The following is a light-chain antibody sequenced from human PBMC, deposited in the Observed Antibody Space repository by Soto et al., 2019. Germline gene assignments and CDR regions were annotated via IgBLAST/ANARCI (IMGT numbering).Light chain of an antibody. CDR1: QSVSSSF. V-gene: IGKV3-20*01. Sequence: EIVLTQSPGTLSLSPGERATLSCRASQSVSSSFLAWYQQKPGQAPRLLIYGASSRATGIPDRFSGSGSGTDLTLTISGLAPEGFAVYYCQQYDSSPWTFGQGTRVEIK. CDR2: GAS. J-gene: IGKJ1*01. CDR3: QQYDSSPWT.